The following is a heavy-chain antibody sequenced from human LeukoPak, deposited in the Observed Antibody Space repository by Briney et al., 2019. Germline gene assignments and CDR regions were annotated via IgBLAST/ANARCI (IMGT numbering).Heavy chain of an antibody. V-gene: IGHV3-7*01. CDR1: GFTFNSYW. CDR3: ARDYVWGSSESDY. CDR2: IKPDGSEK. Sequence: GGSLRLSCAASGFTFNSYWMSWVRQAPGKGLEWVANIKPDGSEKYYVDSVKGRFTISRDNAKNSLFLQMSSLRVEDTAIYYCARDYVWGSSESDYWGQGTLVTVSS. J-gene: IGHJ4*02. D-gene: IGHD7-27*01.